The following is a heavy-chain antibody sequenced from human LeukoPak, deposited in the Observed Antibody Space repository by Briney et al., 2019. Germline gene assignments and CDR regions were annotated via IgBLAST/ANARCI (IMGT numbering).Heavy chain of an antibody. J-gene: IGHJ4*02. CDR1: GFTFGDYA. V-gene: IGHV3-21*01. CDR2: ISSSSSYI. D-gene: IGHD3-22*01. Sequence: GGSLRLSCTASGFTFGDYAMTWFRQAPGKGLEWVSSISSSSSYIYYADSVKGRFTISRDNAKNSLYLQMNSLRAEDTAVDYCARPIRSDSSSIDYWGQGTLVTVSS. CDR3: ARPIRSDSSSIDY.